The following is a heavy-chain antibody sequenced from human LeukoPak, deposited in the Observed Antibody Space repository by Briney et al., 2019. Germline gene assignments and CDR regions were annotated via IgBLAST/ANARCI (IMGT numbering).Heavy chain of an antibody. CDR1: NDSISSYY. CDR2: IYYSGST. V-gene: IGHV4-59*01. CDR3: ARRDILTGYYDY. Sequence: SETLSLTCTVSNDSISSYYWSWIRQPPGKGLEWIGYIYYSGSTNYNPSLKSRVTISVDTSKNQFSLKLSSVTAADTAVYYCARRDILTGYYDYWGQGTLVTVSS. J-gene: IGHJ4*02. D-gene: IGHD3-9*01.